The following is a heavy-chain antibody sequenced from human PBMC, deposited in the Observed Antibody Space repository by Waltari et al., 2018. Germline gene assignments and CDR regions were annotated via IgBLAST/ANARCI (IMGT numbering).Heavy chain of an antibody. CDR2: MNPNSGNT. CDR1: GYTFTRYD. V-gene: IGHV1-8*01. Sequence: QVQLVQSGAEVKKPLASVKVSCKASGYTFTRYDINWVRQATGQGIEWMGGMNPNSGNTGYAKKVPGRSTMTRNTPISTAHMELSGLTSEDTAGYYCARGIASAGRPAGHYYYYMDVWGKGTTVTVSS. J-gene: IGHJ6*03. D-gene: IGHD6-13*01. CDR3: ARGIASAGRPAGHYYYYMDV.